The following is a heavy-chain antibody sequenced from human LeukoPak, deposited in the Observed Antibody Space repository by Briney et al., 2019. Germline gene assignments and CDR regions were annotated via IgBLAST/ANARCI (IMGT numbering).Heavy chain of an antibody. CDR1: GYTFTGYY. D-gene: IGHD5-18*01. CDR3: AREGDTAMVSDAFDI. J-gene: IGHJ3*02. CDR2: INPNSGGT. Sequence: ASVKVSCKASGYTFTGYYMHWVRQAPGRGLEWMGWINPNSGGTNYAQKFQGRVTMTRDTSISTAYMELSRLRSDDTAVYYCAREGDTAMVSDAFDIWGQGTMVTVSS. V-gene: IGHV1-2*02.